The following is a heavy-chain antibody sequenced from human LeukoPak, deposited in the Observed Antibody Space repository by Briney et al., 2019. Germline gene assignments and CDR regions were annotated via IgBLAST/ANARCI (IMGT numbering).Heavy chain of an antibody. D-gene: IGHD2-21*02. V-gene: IGHV4-59*01. CDR2: IYYSGIT. J-gene: IGHJ3*02. Sequence: SETLSLTSTVSGGSISDYYWNWIRQPPGKGLEWIGYIYYSGITHYNPSLKSRVTISVDTSKNQFSLKLTSVTPADTAVYYCASEVTAIPSSAFDIWGQGTMVTVSS. CDR1: GGSISDYY. CDR3: ASEVTAIPSSAFDI.